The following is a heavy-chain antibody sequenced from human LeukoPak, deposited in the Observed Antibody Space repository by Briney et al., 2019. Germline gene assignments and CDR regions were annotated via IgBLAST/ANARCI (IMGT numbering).Heavy chain of an antibody. Sequence: GGSLRLSCAASGFTFSSYSMNWVRQAPGKGLEWVSSISSSSSYIYYADSVKGRFTISRDNAKNSLYLQMNSLRAEDTAVYYCARDSMYCSSTSCYEEGTWYYGMDVWGQGTTVTVSS. D-gene: IGHD2-2*01. J-gene: IGHJ6*02. V-gene: IGHV3-21*01. CDR3: ARDSMYCSSTSCYEEGTWYYGMDV. CDR1: GFTFSSYS. CDR2: ISSSSSYI.